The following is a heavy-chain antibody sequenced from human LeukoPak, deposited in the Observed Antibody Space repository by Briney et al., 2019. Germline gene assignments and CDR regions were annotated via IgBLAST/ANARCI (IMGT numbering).Heavy chain of an antibody. CDR1: GLSLNSYA. Sequence: GGSLRLSCTASGLSLNSYAISWVRQVPGKGLEWVSAISGSGGSTYYADSVKGRFTISRDNSKNTLYLQMNSLRAEDTAVYYCAKHNNEDYGDSTDAFDIWGQGTMVTVSS. CDR2: ISGSGGST. J-gene: IGHJ3*02. D-gene: IGHD4-17*01. V-gene: IGHV3-23*01. CDR3: AKHNNEDYGDSTDAFDI.